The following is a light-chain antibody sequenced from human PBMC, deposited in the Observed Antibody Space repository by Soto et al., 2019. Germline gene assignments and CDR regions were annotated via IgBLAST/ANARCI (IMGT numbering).Light chain of an antibody. CDR2: EDT. Sequence: QSALTQPVSVSGSPGQSITISCTGTGSDVGRYNLVSWYQQHPGKAPKLVIYEDTKRPAGTSSRFSGSKSANTASLTVSGLQAEDEADYYCCSYAGGNNWVFGGGTQLTVL. V-gene: IGLV2-23*01. J-gene: IGLJ3*02. CDR3: CSYAGGNNWV. CDR1: GSDVGRYNL.